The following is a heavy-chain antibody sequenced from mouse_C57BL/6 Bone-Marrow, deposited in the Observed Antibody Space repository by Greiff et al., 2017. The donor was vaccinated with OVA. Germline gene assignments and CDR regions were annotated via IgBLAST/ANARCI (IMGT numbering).Heavy chain of an antibody. Sequence: EVMLVESWGGLVKPGGSLKLSCAASGFTFSSYAMSWVRQTPEKRLEWVATISDGGSYTYYPDNVKGRFTISRDNAKNNLYLQMSHLKSEDTAMYYCARDIPKGYWGQGTTLTVSS. CDR2: ISDGGSYT. CDR3: ARDIPKGY. CDR1: GFTFSSYA. V-gene: IGHV5-4*01. J-gene: IGHJ2*01.